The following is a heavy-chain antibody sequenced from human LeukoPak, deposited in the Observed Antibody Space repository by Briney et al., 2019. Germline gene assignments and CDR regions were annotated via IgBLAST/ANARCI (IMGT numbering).Heavy chain of an antibody. D-gene: IGHD6-13*01. CDR2: INSSGNT. CDR1: GFTFSSYA. Sequence: GGSLRLSCAASGFTFSSYAMSWVRQAPGKGLEWVSTINSSGNTYYGDSMNGRFTVSRDNCKNTLCLRMNSRRVEDTGIYWWSKVPPISAAGPRYSDRWGQGTLVTVSS. CDR3: SKVPPISAAGPRYSDR. J-gene: IGHJ4*02. V-gene: IGHV3-23*01.